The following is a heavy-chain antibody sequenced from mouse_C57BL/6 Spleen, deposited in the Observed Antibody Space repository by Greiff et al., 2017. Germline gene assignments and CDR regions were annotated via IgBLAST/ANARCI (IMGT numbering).Heavy chain of an antibody. CDR1: GFSFNTYA. CDR2: IRSKSNNYAT. Sequence: EVKLVESGGGLVQPKGSLKLSCAASGFSFNTYAMHWVRQAPGKGLEWVARIRSKSNNYATYYADSVKDRFTISRDDSESMLYLQMNNLKTEDTAMYYCVSHNVYFDYWGQGTTLTVSS. J-gene: IGHJ2*01. V-gene: IGHV10-1*01. CDR3: VSHNVYFDY.